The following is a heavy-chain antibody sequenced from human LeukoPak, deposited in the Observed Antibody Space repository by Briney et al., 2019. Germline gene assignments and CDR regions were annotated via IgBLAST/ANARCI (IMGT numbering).Heavy chain of an antibody. Sequence: GRSLRLSCAASGFTFSSYGMHWVRQAPGKGLEWVAYISYDGIYKNYTDSVKGRFIIARDNSKTTLYLQMISLRPEDTAVYYCAKDRSTGWYAGFDFWGQGTLVAVSS. CDR1: GFTFSSYG. D-gene: IGHD6-19*01. CDR2: ISYDGIYK. V-gene: IGHV3-30*18. J-gene: IGHJ5*01. CDR3: AKDRSTGWYAGFDF.